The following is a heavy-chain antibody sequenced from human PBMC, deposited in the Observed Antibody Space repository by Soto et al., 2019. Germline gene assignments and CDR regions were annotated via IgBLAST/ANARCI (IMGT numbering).Heavy chain of an antibody. CDR1: GYSFTSYW. J-gene: IGHJ6*02. CDR2: IYPGDSDT. CDR3: ARQLEVAGIYYGMDV. Sequence: GESLKISCKGSGYSFTSYWIGWVRQMPGKGLEWMGIIYPGDSDTRYSPSFQGQVTNSADKSISTAYLQWSSLKASDTAMYYCARQLEVAGIYYGMDVWGQGTTVTVSS. D-gene: IGHD6-19*01. V-gene: IGHV5-51*01.